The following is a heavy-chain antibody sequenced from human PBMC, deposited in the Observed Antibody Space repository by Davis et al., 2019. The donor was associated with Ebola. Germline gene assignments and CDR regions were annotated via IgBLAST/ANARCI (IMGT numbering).Heavy chain of an antibody. CDR2: ISSSSNYI. V-gene: IGHV3-21*04. CDR1: GFTFGDYA. J-gene: IGHJ4*02. Sequence: PGGSLRLSCAASGFTFGDYAMHWVRQAPGKGLEWVSFISSSSNYIYYADSVKGRFTISRDNAKNSLYLQMNSLRAEDTAIYYCAKDLGTSGIVDYWGQGTLVTVS. D-gene: IGHD1-1*01. CDR3: AKDLGTSGIVDY.